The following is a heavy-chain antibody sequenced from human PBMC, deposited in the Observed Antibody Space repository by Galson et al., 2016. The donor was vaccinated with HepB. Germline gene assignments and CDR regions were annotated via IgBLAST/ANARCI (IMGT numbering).Heavy chain of an antibody. CDR2: ISPTFGTT. Sequence: VKVSCKASGDSFGGSVISWVRQAPGQGLEWMGKISPTFGTTKYAQKFHGRVAITADESTSTVYIQLDSLRSEDTAMYYCARGTTAIEYYFEYWGQGTLVTVSS. CDR3: ARGTTAIEYYFEY. J-gene: IGHJ4*02. CDR1: GDSFGGSV. V-gene: IGHV1-69*15. D-gene: IGHD4-17*01.